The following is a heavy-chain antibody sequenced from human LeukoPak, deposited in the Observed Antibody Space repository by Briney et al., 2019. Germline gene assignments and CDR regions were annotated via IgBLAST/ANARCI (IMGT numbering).Heavy chain of an antibody. Sequence: SETLSLTCAVYGGSFSGYYWSWIRQPPGKGLEWIGEINHSGSTNYNPSLKSRVTISVDTSKNQFSLKLSSVTAADTAVYYCARRVVVVAATGDWFDPWGQGTLVTVSS. V-gene: IGHV4-34*01. CDR2: INHSGST. CDR1: GGSFSGYY. CDR3: ARRVVVVAATGDWFDP. D-gene: IGHD2-15*01. J-gene: IGHJ5*02.